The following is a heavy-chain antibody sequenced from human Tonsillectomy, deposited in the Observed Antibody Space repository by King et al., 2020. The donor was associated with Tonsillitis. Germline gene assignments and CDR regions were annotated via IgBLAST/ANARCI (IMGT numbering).Heavy chain of an antibody. CDR3: AHIETNYYDSSGYYWGYLDY. Sequence: TLKESGPTLVKPTQTLTLTCTFSGFSLSTSGVGVGWIRQPPGKALEWLALIYWDDDKRYSPSLKSRLTITKDPSKNQVGLTMTNMDPVDTATYYCAHIETNYYDSSGYYWGYLDYWGQGTLVTVSS. D-gene: IGHD3-22*01. CDR2: IYWDDDK. J-gene: IGHJ4*02. CDR1: GFSLSTSGVG. V-gene: IGHV2-5*02.